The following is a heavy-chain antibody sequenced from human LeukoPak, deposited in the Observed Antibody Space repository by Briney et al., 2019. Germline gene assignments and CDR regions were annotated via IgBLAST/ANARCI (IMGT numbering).Heavy chain of an antibody. CDR3: ETLNTDGWYFDY. CDR2: IYYSGAT. V-gene: IGHV4-39*01. Sequence: PSETLSLTCSVSGGCISNSRYYWGWLRQPPGKGLEWIGSIYYSGATNSNPSLKSRLTISVDTSKNQFSLKLGSVTAADAAVYYCETLNTDGWYFDYWGQGTLVTVSS. J-gene: IGHJ4*02. CDR1: GGCISNSRYY. D-gene: IGHD5-24*01.